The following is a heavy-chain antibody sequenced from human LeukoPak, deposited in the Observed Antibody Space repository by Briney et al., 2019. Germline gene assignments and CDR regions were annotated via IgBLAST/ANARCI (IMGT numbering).Heavy chain of an antibody. Sequence: SVKVPCKASGGTFSSYAISWVRQAPGQGLEWIGGIIPIFGTANYAQKFQGRVTITANKSTSTAYMELSSLGSENTAVYYCARRAATSHFDYWGQGTLVTVSS. D-gene: IGHD5-24*01. J-gene: IGHJ4*02. V-gene: IGHV1-69*06. CDR2: IIPIFGTA. CDR3: ARRAATSHFDY. CDR1: GGTFSSYA.